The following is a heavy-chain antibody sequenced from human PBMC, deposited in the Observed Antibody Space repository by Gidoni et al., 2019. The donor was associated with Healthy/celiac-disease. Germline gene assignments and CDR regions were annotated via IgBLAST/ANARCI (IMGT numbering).Heavy chain of an antibody. Sequence: QVQLVESGGGVVQPGRSLRLSCAASGFTFSSYGMPWVRQAPGKGLEWVAVIWYDGSNKYYADSVKGRFTISRDNSKNTLYLQMNSLRAEDTAVYYCARALVGATLNAFDIWGQGTMVTVSS. CDR2: IWYDGSNK. V-gene: IGHV3-33*01. CDR1: GFTFSSYG. D-gene: IGHD1-26*01. CDR3: ARALVGATLNAFDI. J-gene: IGHJ3*02.